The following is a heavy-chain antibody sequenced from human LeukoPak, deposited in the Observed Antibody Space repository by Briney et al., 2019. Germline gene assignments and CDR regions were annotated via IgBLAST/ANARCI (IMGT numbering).Heavy chain of an antibody. Sequence: SETLSLTCAVYGGSFSGYYWSWIRQPPGKGLEWIGEINHSGSNNYNPSLKSRVTISVDTSKNQFSLKLSSVTAADTAVYYCARGLLWFGDLKGDWFDPWGQGTLVTVSS. D-gene: IGHD3-10*01. CDR1: GGSFSGYY. CDR3: ARGLLWFGDLKGDWFDP. J-gene: IGHJ5*02. V-gene: IGHV4-34*01. CDR2: INHSGSN.